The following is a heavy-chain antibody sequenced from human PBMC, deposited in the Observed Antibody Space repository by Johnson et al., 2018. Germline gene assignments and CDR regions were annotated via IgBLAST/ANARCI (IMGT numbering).Heavy chain of an antibody. D-gene: IGHD2-15*01. Sequence: QVQLVQSGGGVVQPGRSLRLSCAASGFTFSSYAMHWVRQAPGKGLEWVAVISYDGSNKYYVDSVKGRFTISRDNSKNTLYLQMNSLRAEETAVYYCAREVPLLVPGAFDIWGQGTMVTVSS. J-gene: IGHJ3*02. V-gene: IGHV3-30-3*01. CDR3: AREVPLLVPGAFDI. CDR1: GFTFSSYA. CDR2: ISYDGSNK.